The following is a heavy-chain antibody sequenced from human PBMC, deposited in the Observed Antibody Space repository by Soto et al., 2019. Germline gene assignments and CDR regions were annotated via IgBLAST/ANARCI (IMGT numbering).Heavy chain of an antibody. J-gene: IGHJ6*02. V-gene: IGHV3-43D*04. CDR2: VNWDGDTT. D-gene: IGHD4-17*01. CDR1: GFTFDDFA. CDR3: AKGATVTTHYQYYGMDV. Sequence: GGSLRLSCAASGFTFDDFAMCWVRQVPGKGLEWISLVNWDGDTTFYADSVKGRFIISRDNSKNSVYLQMNSLRSEDSAMYYCAKGATVTTHYQYYGMDVWGQGTTVTVSS.